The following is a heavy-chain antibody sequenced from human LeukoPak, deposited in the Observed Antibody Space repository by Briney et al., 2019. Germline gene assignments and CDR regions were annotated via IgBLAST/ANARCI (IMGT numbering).Heavy chain of an antibody. CDR1: GYTFIGYY. V-gene: IGHV1-2*02. J-gene: IGHJ4*02. CDR2: INPGSGET. D-gene: IGHD6-19*01. CDR3: AKVIEGAVAFHN. Sequence: ASVKVSCKASGYTFIGYYMHWVRQAPGQGLEYMGWINPGSGETNYALKFQGRVTMTRDTSISTAYMELSRLRSDDTAVYYCAKVIEGAVAFHNWGQGTQVTVSS.